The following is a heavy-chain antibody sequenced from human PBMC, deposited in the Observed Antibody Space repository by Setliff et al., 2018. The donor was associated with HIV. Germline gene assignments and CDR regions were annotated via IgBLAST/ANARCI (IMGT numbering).Heavy chain of an antibody. CDR1: GGSSSSRSYY. V-gene: IGHV4-39*07. Sequence: PSETLSLTCTVSGGSSSSRSYYWGWIRQPPGKGLEWIGSIYSSGSTYYNPSLKSRVTISVDTSKKQFSLRLSSVTAADTAVYYCARDGRHDRNRWYVTHQYFKHWGRGTLVTVSS. CDR3: ARDGRHDRNRWYVTHQYFKH. D-gene: IGHD2-15*01. CDR2: IYSSGST. J-gene: IGHJ1*01.